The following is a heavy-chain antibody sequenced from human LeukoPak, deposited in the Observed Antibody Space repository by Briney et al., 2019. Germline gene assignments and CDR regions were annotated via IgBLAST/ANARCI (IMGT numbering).Heavy chain of an antibody. CDR2: TYYRSKRYN. J-gene: IGHJ4*02. D-gene: IGHD5-12*01. CDR3: ARGRTVATIIDGHYFDY. V-gene: IGHV6-1*01. CDR1: GDSVSSNSAA. Sequence: SQTLSLTCAISGDSVSSNSAAWNWIRQSPSRGLEWLGRTYYRSKRYNDYAVSVKSRITINPDTSKNQFSLQLNSVTPEDTAVYYCARGRTVATIIDGHYFDYWGQGTLVTVSS.